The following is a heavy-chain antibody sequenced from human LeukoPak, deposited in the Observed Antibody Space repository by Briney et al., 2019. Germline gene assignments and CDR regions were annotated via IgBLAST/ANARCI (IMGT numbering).Heavy chain of an antibody. Sequence: GGSLRLSCAASGFTFSIYWMTWVRRAPGKGLEWVANIKQDGSEKYYMDSVKGRFTISRDNAKNSLYLQMNSLRVEDTAVYYCARVGGSSSSFDPWGQGTLVTVSS. J-gene: IGHJ5*02. D-gene: IGHD1-26*01. CDR2: IKQDGSEK. V-gene: IGHV3-7*01. CDR3: ARVGGSSSSFDP. CDR1: GFTFSIYW.